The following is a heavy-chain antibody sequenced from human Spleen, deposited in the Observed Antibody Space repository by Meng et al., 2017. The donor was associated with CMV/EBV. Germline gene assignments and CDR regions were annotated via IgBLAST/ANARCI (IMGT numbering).Heavy chain of an antibody. Sequence: ASVKVSCKASGYTFTGYYMHWVRQAPGQGLEWMGWINPNSGDTSYAQKFQGRVTMTRDTSIGTAYMELSRLTSDDTAVYYWARDGEGVQLSYYYYGMDVWGQGTTVTVSS. V-gene: IGHV1-2*02. J-gene: IGHJ6*02. D-gene: IGHD3-10*01. CDR3: ARDGEGVQLSYYYYGMDV. CDR1: GYTFTGYY. CDR2: INPNSGDT.